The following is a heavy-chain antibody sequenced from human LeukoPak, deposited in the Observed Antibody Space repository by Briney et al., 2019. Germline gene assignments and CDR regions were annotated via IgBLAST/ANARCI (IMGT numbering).Heavy chain of an antibody. CDR1: GGSFSGYY. Sequence: SETLSLTCAVYGGSFSGYYWSWIRQPPGKGLEWIGEINHSGSTNYNPSLKSRVTVSVDTSKNQFSLKLSSVTAADTAVYYCARRYSGSDYWGQGTLVTVSS. CDR3: ARRYSGSDY. D-gene: IGHD5-12*01. V-gene: IGHV4-34*01. J-gene: IGHJ4*02. CDR2: INHSGST.